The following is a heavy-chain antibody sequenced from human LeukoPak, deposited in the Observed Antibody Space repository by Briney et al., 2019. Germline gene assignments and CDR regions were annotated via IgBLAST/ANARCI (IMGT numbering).Heavy chain of an antibody. CDR1: GGTFSSYA. J-gene: IGHJ2*01. V-gene: IGHV1-69*05. CDR3: ARGGGYCTNGVSYKAWYFDL. CDR2: IIPIFGTA. D-gene: IGHD2-8*01. Sequence: SVKVSCKASGGTFSSYAISWVRQAPGQGLEWMGGIIPIFGTANYAQKFQGRVTITTDESTSTAYMELSSLRSEDTAVYYCARGGGYCTNGVSYKAWYFDLWGRGTLVTVSS.